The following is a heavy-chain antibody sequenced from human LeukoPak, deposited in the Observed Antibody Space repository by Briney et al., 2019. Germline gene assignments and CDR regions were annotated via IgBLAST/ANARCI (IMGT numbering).Heavy chain of an antibody. CDR2: ISWNSGAI. J-gene: IGHJ4*02. V-gene: IGHV3-9*03. CDR1: GFTFDDYA. CDR3: AKEGGGGKFYFDY. Sequence: PGRSLRLSCAASGFTFDDYAMHWVRQTPGEGLEWVSGISWNSGAIGYADSVKGRFTISRDNAKNSLYLQMNSLRPEDMALYYCAKEGGGGKFYFDYWGQGTLVTVSS. D-gene: IGHD3-16*01.